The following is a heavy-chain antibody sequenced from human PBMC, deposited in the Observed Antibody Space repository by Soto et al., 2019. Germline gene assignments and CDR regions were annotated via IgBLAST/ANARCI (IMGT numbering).Heavy chain of an antibody. CDR3: AKDGDFYDFVTRYYLTGHYFDY. CDR2: ISAGGGSP. V-gene: IGHV3-23*01. CDR1: GFIFNNYA. Sequence: RRLSCAASGFIFNNYAMSWVRQAPGKGLEWVSFISAGGGSPNYADSVKGRFTISRDNSKNMVYLQMNSLRAEDTAVYYCAKDGDFYDFVTRYYLTGHYFDYWGQGTPVTVSS. J-gene: IGHJ4*02. D-gene: IGHD3-9*01.